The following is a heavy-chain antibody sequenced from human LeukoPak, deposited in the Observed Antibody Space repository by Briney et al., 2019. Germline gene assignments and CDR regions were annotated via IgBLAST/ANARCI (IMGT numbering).Heavy chain of an antibody. D-gene: IGHD3-3*01. CDR3: AKDGGGYDFWSGYYPNSYYYYGMDV. Sequence: GGSLRLSCAASGFTFSSYGMHWVRQAPGKGLEWVAVISYDGSNKYYADSVKGRFTISRDNSKNTLYLQMNSLRAEDTAVYYCAKDGGGYDFWSGYYPNSYYYYGMDVWGQGTTVTVSS. CDR2: ISYDGSNK. J-gene: IGHJ6*02. V-gene: IGHV3-30*18. CDR1: GFTFSSYG.